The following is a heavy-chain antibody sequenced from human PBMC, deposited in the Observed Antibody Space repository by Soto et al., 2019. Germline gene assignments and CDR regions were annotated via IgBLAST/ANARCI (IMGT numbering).Heavy chain of an antibody. V-gene: IGHV1-58*02. D-gene: IGHD2-2*01. CDR3: AAEKDIVVVPAALDV. J-gene: IGHJ6*04. Sequence: SVKVSCKASGFTFTSSAMQWVRQARGQRLEWIGWIVVGSGNTNYAQKFQERVTITRDMSTSTAYMELSSLRSEDTAVYYCAAEKDIVVVPAALDVWGKGTTVTVAS. CDR2: IVVGSGNT. CDR1: GFTFTSSA.